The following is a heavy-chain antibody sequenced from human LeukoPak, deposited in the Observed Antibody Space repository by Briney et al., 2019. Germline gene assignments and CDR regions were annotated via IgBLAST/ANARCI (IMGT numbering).Heavy chain of an antibody. CDR2: ITGRGDAT. J-gene: IGHJ5*02. CDR3: AKDRTGTTGRDWLDP. D-gene: IGHD1-1*01. V-gene: IGHV3-23*01. Sequence: PGGSLRLSCAGSDFSFITYAMSWVRQAPGKGLEWVSTITGRGDATYYADSVKGRFTIPGDNSKNTFYLQMNSLRADDTALYYCAKDRTGTTGRDWLDPWGQGTLVTVSS. CDR1: DFSFITYA.